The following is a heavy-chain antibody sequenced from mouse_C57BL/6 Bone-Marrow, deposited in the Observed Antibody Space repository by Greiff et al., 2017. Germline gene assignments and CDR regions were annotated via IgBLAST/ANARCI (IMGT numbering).Heavy chain of an antibody. CDR1: GYAFSSSW. V-gene: IGHV1-82*01. D-gene: IGHD1-1*01. CDR3: AREYYGTDWYFDV. CDR2: IYPGDGDP. J-gene: IGHJ1*03. Sequence: QVQLQQSGPELVKPGASVKISCKASGYAFSSSWMNWVKQRPGKGLEWIGRIYPGDGDPNYNGKFKGKATLTADKSSSTAYMQLSSLTSEDSAVYFCAREYYGTDWYFDVWGTGTTVTVSS.